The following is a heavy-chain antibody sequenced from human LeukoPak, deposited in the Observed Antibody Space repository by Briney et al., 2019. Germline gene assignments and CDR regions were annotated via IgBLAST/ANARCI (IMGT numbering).Heavy chain of an antibody. CDR1: GFTFSNYW. CDR2: INSDGINT. Sequence: GGSLRLSCAASGFTFSNYWMHWVRQAPGKGLVWVSRINSDGINTSYADSVKGRFTLSRDNAMNTLNLQMNSLRAEDTAVYYCARDLGQYYDTSDNWFDPWGQGTLVTVSS. D-gene: IGHD3-22*01. CDR3: ARDLGQYYDTSDNWFDP. V-gene: IGHV3-74*01. J-gene: IGHJ5*02.